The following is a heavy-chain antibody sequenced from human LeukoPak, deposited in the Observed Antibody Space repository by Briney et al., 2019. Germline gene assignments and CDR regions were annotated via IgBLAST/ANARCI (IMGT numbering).Heavy chain of an antibody. CDR1: GFTFSSYE. Sequence: GGSLRLSCAASGFTFSSYEMNGVRQAPGKGLEWVPYISSSGSTIYYADSVKGRFTISRDNAKNSLYLQMNSLRAEDTAVYYCAGSRLVIKGIYYYYYGMDVWGKGTTVTVSS. CDR3: AGSRLVIKGIYYYYYGMDV. J-gene: IGHJ6*04. CDR2: ISSSGSTI. D-gene: IGHD3-9*01. V-gene: IGHV3-48*03.